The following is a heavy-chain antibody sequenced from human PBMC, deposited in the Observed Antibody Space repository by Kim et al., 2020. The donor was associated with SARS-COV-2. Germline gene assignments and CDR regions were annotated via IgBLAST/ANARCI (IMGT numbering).Heavy chain of an antibody. V-gene: IGHV4-39*01. CDR2: IYYSGST. D-gene: IGHD2-15*01. CDR1: GGSISSSSYY. CDR3: ARHGLWDREVVNPTYYYYGMDV. J-gene: IGHJ6*02. Sequence: SETLSLTCTVSGGSISSSSYYWGWIRQPPGKGLEWIGSIYYSGSTYYNPSLKSRVTISVDTSKNQFSLKLSSVTAADTAVYYCARHGLWDREVVNPTYYYYGMDVWGQGTTVTVSS.